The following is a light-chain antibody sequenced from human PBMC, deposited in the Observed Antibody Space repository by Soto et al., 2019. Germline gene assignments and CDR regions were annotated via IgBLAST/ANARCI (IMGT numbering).Light chain of an antibody. CDR2: EVS. J-gene: IGLJ1*01. Sequence: QSVLTQPPSASGSPGQSVTISCTGTSSDVGGYNYVSWYQQHPGKAPKVIIYEVSKRPSGVPDRFSGSKSDSTASLTVSGLQAEDEADYYCSSYAVTNIFVFGTGTKVTVL. CDR3: SSYAVTNIFV. CDR1: SSDVGGYNY. V-gene: IGLV2-8*01.